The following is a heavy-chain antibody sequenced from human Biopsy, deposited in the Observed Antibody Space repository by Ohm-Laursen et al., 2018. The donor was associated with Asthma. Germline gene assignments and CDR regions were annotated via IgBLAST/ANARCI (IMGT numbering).Heavy chain of an antibody. D-gene: IGHD3-22*01. J-gene: IGHJ4*02. V-gene: IGHV4-31*03. CDR2: IYYRGST. Sequence: TLSLTCTVSSGSITSGGYYWTWIRQHPGKGLEWIGFIYYRGSTYYNPSLKSRVSISIDTSKNQLSLKLSSVTAADTAVYYCARAQDFYDSRGYYRSFDYWGQGTLVTVSS. CDR1: SGSITSGGYY. CDR3: ARAQDFYDSRGYYRSFDY.